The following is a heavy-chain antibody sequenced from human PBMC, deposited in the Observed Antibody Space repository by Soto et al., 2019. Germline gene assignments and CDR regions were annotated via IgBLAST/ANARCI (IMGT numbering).Heavy chain of an antibody. CDR2: IYQSGVT. D-gene: IGHD1-1*01. V-gene: IGHV4-30-2*01. CDR1: GDSYSISTYS. Sequence: SETLSLTCNMSGDSYSISTYSWSWIRQPPGKALQWIGFIYQSGVTSYNPSLASRVSISLDRSNNQCSLKLKYVTAADKAVYFCAGMPYTSGIRFDPWGQGNMVTVYS. J-gene: IGHJ5*02. CDR3: AGMPYTSGIRFDP.